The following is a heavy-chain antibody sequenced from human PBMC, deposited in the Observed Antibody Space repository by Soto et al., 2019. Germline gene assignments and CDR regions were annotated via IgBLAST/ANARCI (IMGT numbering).Heavy chain of an antibody. CDR2: IRSKTNNYAT. CDR3: TRHGDYVYYGMDV. Sequence: GESLKISCAASGFTFSNAWMNWVRQAPGKGLEWVGRIRSKTNNYATAYAASVKGRFTISRDDSKNTAYLQMNSLKTEDTAVYYCTRHGDYVYYGMDVWGQGTTVTVSS. V-gene: IGHV3-73*01. J-gene: IGHJ6*02. D-gene: IGHD4-17*01. CDR1: GFTFSNAW.